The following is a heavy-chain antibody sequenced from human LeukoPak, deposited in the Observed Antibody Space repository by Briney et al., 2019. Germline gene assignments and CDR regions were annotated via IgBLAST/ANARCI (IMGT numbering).Heavy chain of an antibody. J-gene: IGHJ4*02. D-gene: IGHD3-22*01. CDR3: AREVSEGFDF. Sequence: KAGGSLRLSCTASGFTFSGYSMNWTRQAPGKGLEWVSSFGTRSTSIYHAGSVKGRFAISRDNARNSLYLQMNSLRAEDTALYYCAREVSEGFDFWGQGTLVTVSS. CDR1: GFTFSGYS. V-gene: IGHV3-21*01. CDR2: FGTRSTSI.